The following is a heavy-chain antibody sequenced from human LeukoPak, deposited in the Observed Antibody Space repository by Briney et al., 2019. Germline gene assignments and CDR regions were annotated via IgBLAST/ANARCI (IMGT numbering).Heavy chain of an antibody. CDR1: GGSISSGGYY. D-gene: IGHD3-22*01. CDR2: IYYGGST. V-gene: IGHV4-31*03. CDR3: AKEGSSGYYYVEVDY. Sequence: PSETLSLTCTVSGGSISSGGYYWSWIRQHPGKGLEWIGYIYYGGSTYYNPSLKSRVTISVDTSKNQFSLKLSSVTAADTAVYYCAKEGSSGYYYVEVDYWGQGTLVTVSS. J-gene: IGHJ4*02.